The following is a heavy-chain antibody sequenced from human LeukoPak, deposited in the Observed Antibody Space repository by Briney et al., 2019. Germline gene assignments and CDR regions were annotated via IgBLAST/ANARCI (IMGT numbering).Heavy chain of an antibody. V-gene: IGHV3-21*01. J-gene: IGHJ4*02. CDR3: ARDTDTAMIAGVDY. CDR1: FSPIIDIT. Sequence: PGGSLRLSPAHPLFSPIIDITNTGSQTPEEGLWSVSSISTSSSYIYYADSVKGRFTISRDNAKNSLYLQMNSLTAEDTAVYYCARDTDTAMIAGVDYWGQGTLVTVSS. CDR2: ISTSSSYI. D-gene: IGHD5-18*01.